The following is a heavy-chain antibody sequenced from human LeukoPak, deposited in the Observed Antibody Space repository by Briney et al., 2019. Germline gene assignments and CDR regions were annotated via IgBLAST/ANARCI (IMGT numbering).Heavy chain of an antibody. CDR2: IYYSGST. D-gene: IGHD6-19*01. V-gene: IGHV4-39*01. CDR3: ARRVSSGWYLDY. J-gene: IGHJ4*02. Sequence: SETLSLTCTVSGGSISSSSYYWGWIRQPPGKGLEWIGSIYYSGSTYYNPSLKSRVTISVDTSKNQFSLKLSSVTAADTAVYYCARRVSSGWYLDYWGQGTLVTVSS. CDR1: GGSISSSSYY.